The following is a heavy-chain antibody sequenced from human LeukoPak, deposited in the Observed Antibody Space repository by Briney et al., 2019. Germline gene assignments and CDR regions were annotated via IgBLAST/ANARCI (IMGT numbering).Heavy chain of an antibody. J-gene: IGHJ6*02. Sequence: ASVKVSCKASGYTFTGYYMHWVRQAPGQGLEWMGWINPNSGGTNYAQKFQGRVTMTRDTSISTAYMELSRLRTDDTAVYYCAGGYENYYYGMDVWGQGTTVTVSS. CDR3: AGGYENYYYGMDV. CDR1: GYTFTGYY. D-gene: IGHD6-13*01. CDR2: INPNSGGT. V-gene: IGHV1-2*02.